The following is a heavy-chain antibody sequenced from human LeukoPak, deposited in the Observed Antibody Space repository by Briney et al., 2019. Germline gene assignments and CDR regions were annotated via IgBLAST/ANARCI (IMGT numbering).Heavy chain of an antibody. Sequence: PSETLSLTCTVSGGSISSGSYYWSWIRQPAGKGLEWIGRIYTSGSTIYNPSLRSRVTIPVDTSKNQFSLKLSSVTAADTAVYYCAREGWFGELIGPWGQGTLVTVSS. V-gene: IGHV4-61*02. CDR1: GGSISSGSYY. D-gene: IGHD3-10*01. CDR3: AREGWFGELIGP. J-gene: IGHJ5*02. CDR2: IYTSGST.